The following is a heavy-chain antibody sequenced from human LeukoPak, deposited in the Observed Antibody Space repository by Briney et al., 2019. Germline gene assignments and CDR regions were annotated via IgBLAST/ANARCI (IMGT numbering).Heavy chain of an antibody. Sequence: SETLSLTCTVSGGSISSYYWSWIRQPAGRGLEWIGRFYATGGTKYNPSLQSRVTMSVDTSKNQFSLKLSSVTAADTAVYYCARGTTVERPFFNYWGQGTLVTVPS. CDR1: GGSISSYY. V-gene: IGHV4-4*07. J-gene: IGHJ4*02. CDR2: FYATGGT. D-gene: IGHD1-1*01. CDR3: ARGTTVERPFFNY.